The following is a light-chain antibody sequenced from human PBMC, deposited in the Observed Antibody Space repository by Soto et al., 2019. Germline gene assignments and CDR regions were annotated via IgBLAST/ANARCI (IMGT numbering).Light chain of an antibody. CDR1: QSISSW. Sequence: DIQMTQSPSTLSASVGDRVTITCRASQSISSWLAWYQQKPGKAPKLLIYDAASLGSGVPSRFRGSGSGTEFTLTISSRQPDDFATYFCQQYNSYSPWTFGQGTKVEIK. V-gene: IGKV1-5*01. CDR2: DAA. J-gene: IGKJ1*01. CDR3: QQYNSYSPWT.